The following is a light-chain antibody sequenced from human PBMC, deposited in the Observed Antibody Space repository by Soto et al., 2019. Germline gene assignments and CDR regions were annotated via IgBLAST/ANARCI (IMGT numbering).Light chain of an antibody. CDR1: QSVSSC. J-gene: IGKJ2*01. CDR3: LHYSTWPPLYT. Sequence: EIVMTQSPATLSVSLGKRITLSWRASQSVSSCLAWYQQKPGQAPRLLISDASTRATDIPDRFSGSGSGTDFTLTISSLQSTDLAVYYCLHYSTWPPLYTFGQGTKLEIK. V-gene: IGKV3-15*01. CDR2: DAS.